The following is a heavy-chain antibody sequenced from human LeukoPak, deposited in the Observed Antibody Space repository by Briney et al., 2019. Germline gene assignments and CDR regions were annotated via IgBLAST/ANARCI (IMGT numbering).Heavy chain of an antibody. J-gene: IGHJ5*02. CDR3: AKASDQWELLSWFDP. D-gene: IGHD1-26*01. V-gene: IGHV3-23*01. CDR1: GFTFSSYA. CDR2: ISGSGGST. Sequence: GGSLTLSCAASGFTFSSYAMSWVRQAPGKGLDWVSSISGSGGSTYYADSVKGRFTISRDNSKNTLYLRMNSLRAEDTAVYYCAKASDQWELLSWFDPWGQGTLVTVSS.